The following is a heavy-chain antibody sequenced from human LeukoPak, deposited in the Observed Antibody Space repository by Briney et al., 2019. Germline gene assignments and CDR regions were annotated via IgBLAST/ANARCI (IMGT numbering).Heavy chain of an antibody. V-gene: IGHV3-30*02. CDR1: GFTFNTYG. D-gene: IGHD5-24*01. CDR3: AKDEMATYFDY. J-gene: IGHJ4*02. Sequence: GGSLRLSCEASGFTFNTYGMHWVRQAPGKGLEWVAFIRYDGTNKYYADSVKGRFTISRDNSKNTLFLQMNGLRAEDAAVYYCAKDEMATYFDYWGQGTLVTVSS. CDR2: IRYDGTNK.